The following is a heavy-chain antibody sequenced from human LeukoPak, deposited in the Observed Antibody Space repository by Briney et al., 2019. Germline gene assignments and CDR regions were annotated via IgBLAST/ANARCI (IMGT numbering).Heavy chain of an antibody. CDR2: IYYSGST. CDR3: ARVDPLAGRSRYYFDY. D-gene: IGHD3-10*01. J-gene: IGHJ4*02. V-gene: IGHV4-39*07. CDR1: GGSISSYY. Sequence: SETLSLTCTVSGGSISSYYWSWIRQPPGKGLEWIGSIYYSGSTYYNPSLKSRVTISVDTSKNQFSLKLSSVTAADTAVYYCARVDPLAGRSRYYFDYWGQGTLVTVSS.